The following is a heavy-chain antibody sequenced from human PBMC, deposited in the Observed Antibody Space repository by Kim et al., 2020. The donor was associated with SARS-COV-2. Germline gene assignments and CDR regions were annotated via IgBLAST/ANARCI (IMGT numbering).Heavy chain of an antibody. V-gene: IGHV7-4-1*02. CDR1: GYTFASFG. Sequence: ASVKVSCKTSGYTFASFGLSSLRQAPGQGLEWMGSINTYAGTPRYAQGFTGRIVFSLDTSVSTAYLHISGLKSEDTAVYYCARDAPYYDLLTGSKVEYYYGMDVWGQGTTVTVSS. J-gene: IGHJ6*02. D-gene: IGHD3-9*01. CDR2: INTYAGTP. CDR3: ARDAPYYDLLTGSKVEYYYGMDV.